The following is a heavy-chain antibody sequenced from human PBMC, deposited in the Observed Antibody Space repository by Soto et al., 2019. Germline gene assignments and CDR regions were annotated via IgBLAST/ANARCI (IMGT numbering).Heavy chain of an antibody. CDR1: GFTFSSYG. CDR3: AKDGPAADSSRYYYAFDI. V-gene: IGHV3-30*18. D-gene: IGHD3-22*01. J-gene: IGHJ3*02. Sequence: PGGSLRLSCAASGFTFSSYGMHWVRQAPGKGLEWVAVISYDGSNKYYADSVKGRFTISRDNSKNTLYLQMNSLRAEDTAVYYCAKDGPAADSSRYYYAFDIWGQGTMVTVS. CDR2: ISYDGSNK.